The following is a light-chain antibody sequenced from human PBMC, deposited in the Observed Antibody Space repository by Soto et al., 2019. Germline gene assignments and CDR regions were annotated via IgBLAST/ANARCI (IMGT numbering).Light chain of an antibody. J-gene: IGLJ2*01. V-gene: IGLV6-57*04. CDR3: QSYDSSKHHVV. CDR2: EDN. Sequence: NFMLTQPHSVSESPGKTVTISCTRSSGSIASNYVQWYQQRPGSAPSTVIYEDNHRPSGVPDRFSGSIDSSPNSASLTISGLKTEEEADYYWQSYDSSKHHVVFGGGTKLTVL. CDR1: SGSIASNY.